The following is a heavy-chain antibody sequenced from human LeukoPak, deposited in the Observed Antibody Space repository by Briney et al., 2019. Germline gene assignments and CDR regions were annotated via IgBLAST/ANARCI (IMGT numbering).Heavy chain of an antibody. CDR2: INWNGGST. V-gene: IGHV3-20*04. CDR3: ARNDGALY. Sequence: GGSLRLSCAASGFTFSSHAMSWVRQAPGKGLEWVSGINWNGGSTSYVDSVKGRFTISRDNAKNSLYLQMNSLRAEDTALYYCARNDGALYWGQGTLVTVSS. CDR1: GFTFSSHA. J-gene: IGHJ4*02.